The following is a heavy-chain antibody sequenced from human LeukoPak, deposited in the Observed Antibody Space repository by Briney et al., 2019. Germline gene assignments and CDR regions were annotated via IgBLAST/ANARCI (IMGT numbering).Heavy chain of an antibody. Sequence: SETLSLTCTVSGDSITSSSHHWGWIRQSPGKGLEWIGSIYFGRTTYYNPSLSSRVALSVVTSKNQLSLQLTFVTAADTAVYYCVRHDGRGGATMGSLDSWGQGSLVTVSS. V-gene: IGHV4-39*01. CDR3: VRHDGRGGATMGSLDS. J-gene: IGHJ4*02. D-gene: IGHD5-12*01. CDR2: IYFGRTT. CDR1: GDSITSSSHH.